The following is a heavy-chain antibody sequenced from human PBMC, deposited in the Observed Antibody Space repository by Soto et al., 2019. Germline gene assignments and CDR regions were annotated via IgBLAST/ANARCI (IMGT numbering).Heavy chain of an antibody. J-gene: IGHJ4*02. CDR1: GNSIGDYY. CDR2: IYGSGST. Sequence: QVQLQESGPGLVKPWETLSLTCTVSGNSIGDYYWSWFRQSPGKGLEWIGYIYGSGSTNYNPSLKSRVTISADTSKNQFSLKVTSVTAADTAVYYCARRRIGDYWGQGTPITVSS. V-gene: IGHV4-59*08. D-gene: IGHD3-3*01. CDR3: ARRRIGDY.